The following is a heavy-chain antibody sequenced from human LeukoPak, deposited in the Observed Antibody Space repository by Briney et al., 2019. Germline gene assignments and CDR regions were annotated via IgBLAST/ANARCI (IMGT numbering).Heavy chain of an antibody. CDR3: AKALGDYYFDY. V-gene: IGHV3-23*01. Sequence: GGYLRLSCADSGFSISGYARSWVRHAQGKGLEWVSSISAGGGSPYYADSVKGRFTISIDNSKNTLYLQMNSLRVEDTAVYYCAKALGDYYFDYWGQGTLVTVSS. J-gene: IGHJ4*02. CDR2: ISAGGGSP. CDR1: GFSISGYA.